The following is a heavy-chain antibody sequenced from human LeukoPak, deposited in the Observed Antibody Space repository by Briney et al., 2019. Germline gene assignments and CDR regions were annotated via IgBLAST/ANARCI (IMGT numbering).Heavy chain of an antibody. Sequence: SETLSLTCSVSGGSFSSTSYYWGWIRQPPGKGLEWIGSIYYSGSIYYNPSLKSRLTISVDTSKNQFTLKLSSVTAADTAVYYCAIPMYLGAFDIWGQGTMVTVSS. V-gene: IGHV4-39*01. CDR3: AIPMYLGAFDI. CDR1: GGSFSSTSYY. CDR2: IYYSGSI. J-gene: IGHJ3*02. D-gene: IGHD2-8*01.